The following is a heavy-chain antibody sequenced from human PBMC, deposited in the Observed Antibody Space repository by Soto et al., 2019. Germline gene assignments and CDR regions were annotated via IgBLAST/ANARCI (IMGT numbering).Heavy chain of an antibody. Sequence: ASVKVSCKASGYTFTNYAMHWVRQAPGQRLEWMGWIIPILGIANYAQKFQGRVTITRDTSASTAYMELSSLRSEDTAVYYCAREYYYDSSGYSNGPPWFDPWGQGTLVTVSS. J-gene: IGHJ5*02. CDR3: AREYYYDSSGYSNGPPWFDP. CDR2: IIPILGIA. CDR1: GYTFTNYA. D-gene: IGHD3-22*01. V-gene: IGHV1-3*01.